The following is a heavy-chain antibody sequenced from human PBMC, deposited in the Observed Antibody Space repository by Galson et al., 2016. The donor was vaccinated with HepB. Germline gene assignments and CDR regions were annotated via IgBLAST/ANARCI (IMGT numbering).Heavy chain of an antibody. D-gene: IGHD2-21*01. J-gene: IGHJ3*02. CDR2: MHTSGSS. Sequence: ETLSLTCTVSGGSINDYYWSWIRQPAGKGLQWIGRMHTSGSSNYNPSPKSRVTVSVDTSKNQFSLKLTSVTAADTAMYYCARGMVIDDAFDIWGQGTMVTVSS. CDR3: ARGMVIDDAFDI. CDR1: GGSINDYY. V-gene: IGHV4-4*07.